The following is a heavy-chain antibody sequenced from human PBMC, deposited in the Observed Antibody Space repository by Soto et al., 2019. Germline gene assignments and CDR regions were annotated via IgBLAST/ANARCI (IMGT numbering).Heavy chain of an antibody. D-gene: IGHD4-4*01. J-gene: IGHJ6*02. CDR1: GGSVSSGSYY. CDR3: AREGALQSKSYGMDV. Sequence: QVQLQESGPGLVKPSETLSLTCTVSGGSVSSGSYYWSWIRQPPGKGLEWIGYIYYSGSTNYNPSLKSRVTIAVDTSKNQFSLKLSSVTAADTAVYYCAREGALQSKSYGMDVWGQGTTVTVSS. CDR2: IYYSGST. V-gene: IGHV4-61*01.